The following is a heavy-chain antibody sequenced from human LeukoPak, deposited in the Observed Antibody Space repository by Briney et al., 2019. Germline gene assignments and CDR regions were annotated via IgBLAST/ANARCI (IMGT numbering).Heavy chain of an antibody. Sequence: GGSLRLSCAASGFTFSSHGMHWVRQAPGKGLEWVAVIWYDGSNKYYADSVKGRFTISKDNSKNTLYLQMNSLRAEDTAVYYCARDLGYCSGGSCYPRGFDYWGQGTLVTVSS. J-gene: IGHJ4*02. CDR3: ARDLGYCSGGSCYPRGFDY. V-gene: IGHV3-33*08. D-gene: IGHD2-15*01. CDR2: IWYDGSNK. CDR1: GFTFSSHG.